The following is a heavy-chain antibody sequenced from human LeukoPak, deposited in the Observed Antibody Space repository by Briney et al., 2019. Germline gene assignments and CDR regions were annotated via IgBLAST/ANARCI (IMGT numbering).Heavy chain of an antibody. CDR3: ARDRNWGPDY. Sequence: GGSLRLSCAVSGFTFSGFWMSWSRQAPGKGLEWVASINSDGSEGYYADVVKGRFTISRDNSKNTLYLQMNSLRAEDTAVYYCARDRNWGPDYWGQGTLVTVSS. CDR1: GFTFSGFW. CDR2: INSDGSEG. D-gene: IGHD7-27*01. J-gene: IGHJ4*02. V-gene: IGHV3-7*01.